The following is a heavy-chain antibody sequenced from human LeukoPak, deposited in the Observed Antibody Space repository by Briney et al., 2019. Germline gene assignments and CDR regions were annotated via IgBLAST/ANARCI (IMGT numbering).Heavy chain of an antibody. D-gene: IGHD5-24*01. J-gene: IGHJ3*02. CDR2: ISADESDI. V-gene: IGHV3-30*04. CDR1: ARLFITYS. CDR3: VSQDGHTFPDAFDI. Sequence: GGSLKLSCAASARLFITYSLHWVRQAPGKGLEWLSMISADESDITYTDSVKGRFTTSRDNSKNTLYLQMTSLRPENTAFYYGVSQDGHTFPDAFDIWGQGTMLIVSS.